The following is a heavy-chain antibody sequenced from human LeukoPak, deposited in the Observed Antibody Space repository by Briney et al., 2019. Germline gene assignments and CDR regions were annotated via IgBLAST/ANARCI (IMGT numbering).Heavy chain of an antibody. D-gene: IGHD3-10*01. CDR1: GFTFSRYG. CDR2: ISYDGRSK. Sequence: GGSLRLSCAASGFTFSRYGIHWVRQAPGKGLEWVAVISYDGRSKYYADSVKGRFTISRDNSKNTLYLQMNSLRIEDTAVYYCAKVPGPGDAFDIWGQGTMVTVSS. J-gene: IGHJ3*02. V-gene: IGHV3-30*18. CDR3: AKVPGPGDAFDI.